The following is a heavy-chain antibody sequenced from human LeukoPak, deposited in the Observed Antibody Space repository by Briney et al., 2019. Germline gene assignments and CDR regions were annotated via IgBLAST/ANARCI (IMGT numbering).Heavy chain of an antibody. J-gene: IGHJ4*02. CDR3: ARGIRYFGWFLFDY. Sequence: GGSLRLSCAASGFTFDDYGMSWVRQAPGKGLELVSGINWNGGSTGYADSVKGRFTISRDNAKNSLYLQMNSLRAEDTALYYCARGIRYFGWFLFDYWGQGTLVTVSS. CDR1: GFTFDDYG. D-gene: IGHD3-9*01. CDR2: INWNGGST. V-gene: IGHV3-20*04.